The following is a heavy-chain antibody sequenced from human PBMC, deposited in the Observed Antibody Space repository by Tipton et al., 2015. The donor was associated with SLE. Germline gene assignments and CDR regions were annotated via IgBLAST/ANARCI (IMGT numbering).Heavy chain of an antibody. CDR2: INPDGGST. J-gene: IGHJ4*02. V-gene: IGHV1-46*01. D-gene: IGHD3-10*01. Sequence: QVQLVQSGAEVKKPGASVKVSCKASGYSFTNHYMHWVRQAPGQGLEWMGLINPDGGSTGYAQNFQGRVTMTRDTSTSTFYMDLSSLRSDDTAVYYCARGAGPGSGTYYDYWGQGTLVTVSS. CDR3: ARGAGPGSGTYYDY. CDR1: GYSFTNHY.